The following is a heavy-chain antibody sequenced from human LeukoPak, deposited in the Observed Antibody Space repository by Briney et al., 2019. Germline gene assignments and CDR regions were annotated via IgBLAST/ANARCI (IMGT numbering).Heavy chain of an antibody. J-gene: IGHJ4*02. CDR1: GDSISSYY. CDR2: IYYSGST. Sequence: SETLSLTCTVSGDSISSYYWSWIRQPPGKGLEWIGYIYYSGSTNYNPSLKSRVTISVDTSKNQFSLKLSSVTAADTAVYYCARARGYSGYAYFDYWGQGTLVTVFS. D-gene: IGHD5-12*01. CDR3: ARARGYSGYAYFDY. V-gene: IGHV4-59*01.